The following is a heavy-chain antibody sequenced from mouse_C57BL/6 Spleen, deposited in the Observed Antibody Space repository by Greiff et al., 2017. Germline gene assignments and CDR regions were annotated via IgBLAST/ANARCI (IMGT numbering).Heavy chain of an antibody. Sequence: VQLQQPGAELVMPGASVKLSCKASGYTFTSYWMHWVKQRPGQGLEWIGEIDPSDSYTNYNQKFKGKSTLTVDKSSSTAYMQLSSLTSEDSAVYYCATSVTGTFFDYWGQGTTLTVSS. J-gene: IGHJ2*01. D-gene: IGHD4-1*01. CDR1: GYTFTSYW. CDR2: IDPSDSYT. CDR3: ATSVTGTFFDY. V-gene: IGHV1-69*01.